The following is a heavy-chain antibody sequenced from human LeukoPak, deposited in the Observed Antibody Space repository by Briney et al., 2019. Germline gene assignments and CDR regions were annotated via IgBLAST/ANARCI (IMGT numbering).Heavy chain of an antibody. CDR3: ARGRNWFDP. V-gene: IGHV6-1*01. CDR2: TYYNSKWYT. CDR1: GDSVSTASNA. J-gene: IGHJ5*02. Sequence: SQTLSLTCAISGDSVSTASNAWYWIRQSPSRGLEWLGRTYYNSKWYTDYAVSVSGRTTINPDTSRNQLSLQLSFVTPEDTAVYYCARGRNWFDPWGQGTLVTVSS.